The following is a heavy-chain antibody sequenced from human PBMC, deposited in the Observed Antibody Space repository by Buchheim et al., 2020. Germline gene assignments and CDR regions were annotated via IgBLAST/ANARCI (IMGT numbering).Heavy chain of an antibody. V-gene: IGHV3-7*01. CDR2: IKQDGSEK. J-gene: IGHJ4*02. D-gene: IGHD3-22*01. Sequence: EVQLVESGGGLVQPGGSLRLSCAASGFTFDNYWMTWVRQAPGKGLEWVATIKQDGSEKYYVDSVKGRFTISRDNAKNSLYLQMNSLRAEDTAVYYCARDIGSYYDSSGYSYFDYWGQGTL. CDR3: ARDIGSYYDSSGYSYFDY. CDR1: GFTFDNYW.